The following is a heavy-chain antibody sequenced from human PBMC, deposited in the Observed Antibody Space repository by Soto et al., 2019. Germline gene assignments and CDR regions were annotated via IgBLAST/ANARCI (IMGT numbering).Heavy chain of an antibody. J-gene: IGHJ6*03. Sequence: LSLTCTVSGGSISSYYWSWIRQPPGKGLEWIGYIYYSGSTNYNPSLKSRVTISVDTSKNQFSLKLSSVTAADTAVYYCARTHLNGDYEYVDYYYYYMDVWGKGTTVAVPS. CDR1: GGSISSYY. V-gene: IGHV4-59*08. CDR3: ARTHLNGDYEYVDYYYYYMDV. CDR2: IYYSGST. D-gene: IGHD4-17*01.